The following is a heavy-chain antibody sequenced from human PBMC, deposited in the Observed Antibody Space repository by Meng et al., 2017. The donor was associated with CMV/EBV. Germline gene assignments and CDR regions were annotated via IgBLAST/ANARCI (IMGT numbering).Heavy chain of an antibody. J-gene: IGHJ5*02. CDR1: GGSISSSSYY. Sequence: SETLSLTCTVSGGSISSSSYYWGWIRQPPGKGLEWIGSIYYSGSTYYNPSLKSRVTISVDTSKNQFSLKLSSVTAADTAVYYCARDRVTAAAGVGWFDPWGQGTLVTVSS. D-gene: IGHD6-13*01. CDR2: IYYSGST. V-gene: IGHV4-39*07. CDR3: ARDRVTAAAGVGWFDP.